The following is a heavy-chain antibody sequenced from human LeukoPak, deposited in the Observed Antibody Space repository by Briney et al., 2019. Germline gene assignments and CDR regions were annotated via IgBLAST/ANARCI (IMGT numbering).Heavy chain of an antibody. CDR3: ARHRGIAAAQGYFDY. CDR1: GGSFSGYY. J-gene: IGHJ4*02. V-gene: IGHV4-34*01. D-gene: IGHD6-13*01. Sequence: SETLSLTCAVSGGSFSGYYWRWIRQPPGKGLEWIGEINHSRSTNYNPSLKSRVTISVDTSKNQFSLKLSSVTAADTAVYYCARHRGIAAAQGYFDYWGQGNLVTVSS. CDR2: INHSRST.